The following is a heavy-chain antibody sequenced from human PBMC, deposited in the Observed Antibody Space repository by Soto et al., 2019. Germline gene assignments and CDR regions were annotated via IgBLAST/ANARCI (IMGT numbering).Heavy chain of an antibody. J-gene: IGHJ4*02. CDR3: AKDIEGVDSRSILGY. CDR2: ISYDGSNK. Sequence: QVQLVESGGGVVQPGRSLRLSCAASGFTFSSYGMHWVRQAPGKGLEWVAVISYDGSNKYYADSVKGRFTISRDNSKNTLYMQMNRLRAEDTEVYYCAKDIEGVDSRSILGYWGQETLVTVSS. CDR1: GFTFSSYG. D-gene: IGHD6-6*01. V-gene: IGHV3-30*18.